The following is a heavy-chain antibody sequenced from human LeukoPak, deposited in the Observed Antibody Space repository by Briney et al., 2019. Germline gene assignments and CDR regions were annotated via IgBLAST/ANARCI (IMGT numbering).Heavy chain of an antibody. J-gene: IGHJ4*02. CDR3: ARDRYNSFDY. D-gene: IGHD2-2*02. CDR1: GFTFSSYE. CDR2: ISSSGNVI. V-gene: IGHV3-48*03. Sequence: GGSLRLSCAASGFTFSSYEMIWVSQTPGKGLEWVSYISSSGNVIYYADSVRGRFTISRDNARNSLYLQMNSLRAEDTAVYYCARDRYNSFDYWGQGTLVTVSS.